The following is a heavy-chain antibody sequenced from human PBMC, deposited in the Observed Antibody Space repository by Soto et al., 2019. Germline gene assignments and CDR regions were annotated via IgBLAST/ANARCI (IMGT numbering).Heavy chain of an antibody. CDR1: GYTFTSYG. J-gene: IGHJ4*02. CDR2: IRPYNGNT. CDR3: ARDLPPQDS. Sequence: QVQLVQSGAEVKKPAASVKVSCKASGYTFTSYGISWVRQAPGQGLEWMGWIRPYNGNTNYAQKPQGRVTMTTDTSRSTAYMALRSRRSDDTAVYSCARDLPPQDSWGQGTLVTVSS. V-gene: IGHV1-18*01.